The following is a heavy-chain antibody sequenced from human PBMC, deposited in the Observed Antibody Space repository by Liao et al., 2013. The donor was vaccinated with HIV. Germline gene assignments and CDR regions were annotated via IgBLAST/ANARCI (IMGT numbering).Heavy chain of an antibody. CDR1: GGSISSGTYY. CDR3: ARCGDYRGSANGFDV. CDR2: IYHNGKT. V-gene: IGHV4-61*01. D-gene: IGHD4-17*01. J-gene: IGHJ3*01. Sequence: QVQLQESGPGLVKPSQTLSLTCIVSGGSISSGTYYWSWIRQSPGKGLEWIGFIYHNGKTNYNPSFASRVTISVDTSENQFSLKLSDVTAADTAVYYCARCGDYRGSANGFDVWGQGTMVTVSS.